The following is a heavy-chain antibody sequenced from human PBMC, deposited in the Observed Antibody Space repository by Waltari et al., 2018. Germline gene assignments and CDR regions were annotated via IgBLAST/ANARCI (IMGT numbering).Heavy chain of an antibody. D-gene: IGHD3-10*01. CDR3: ARERSVTGKGNLDY. CDR2: ISSGGTNM. J-gene: IGHJ4*02. CDR1: GFDFSSYE. Sequence: EVQLVESGGGLVQPGGSLRLSCSASGFDFSSYEMNWVCQAPGKGLEWVSYISSGGTNMFYAESVKGRFTISRDNAKNSLYLHMNSLRVEDTAVYYCARERSVTGKGNLDYWGQGTLVTVSS. V-gene: IGHV3-48*03.